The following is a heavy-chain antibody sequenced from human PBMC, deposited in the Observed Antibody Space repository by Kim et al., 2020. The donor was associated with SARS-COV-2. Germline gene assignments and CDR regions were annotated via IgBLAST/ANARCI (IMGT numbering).Heavy chain of an antibody. J-gene: IGHJ4*02. CDR1: GYTFTSYG. CDR3: ARVTIFGVVTNHFDY. D-gene: IGHD3-3*01. V-gene: IGHV1-18*01. Sequence: ASVKVSCKASGYTFTSYGISCVRQAPGQGLEWMGWISAYNGNTNYAQKLQGRVTMTTDTSTSTAYMELRSLRSDDTAVYYCARVTIFGVVTNHFDYWGQGTLVTVSS. CDR2: ISAYNGNT.